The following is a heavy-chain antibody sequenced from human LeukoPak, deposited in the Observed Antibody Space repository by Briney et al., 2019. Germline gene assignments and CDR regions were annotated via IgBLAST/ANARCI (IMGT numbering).Heavy chain of an antibody. Sequence: GGSLRLSCAASGFTFSSYAMSWVRQAPGKGLECVSAISGSGGSTYYADSVKGRFTISRDNSKNTLYLQMNSLRAEDTAVYYCAKVYYDSSDSHYWGQGTLVTVSS. CDR1: GFTFSSYA. CDR2: ISGSGGST. D-gene: IGHD3-22*01. J-gene: IGHJ4*02. CDR3: AKVYYDSSDSHY. V-gene: IGHV3-23*01.